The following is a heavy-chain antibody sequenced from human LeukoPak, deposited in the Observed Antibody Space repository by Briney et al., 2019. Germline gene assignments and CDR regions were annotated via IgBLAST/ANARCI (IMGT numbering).Heavy chain of an antibody. D-gene: IGHD3-3*01. J-gene: IGHJ6*03. CDR1: GGSISSGSXY. CDR3: ASTYYDFWSGYYHQYYYMDV. Sequence: SETLXXXXXVXGGSISSGSXYWSWIRQPAGKGLEWIGRXYTSGSTNYNPSLKSRVTISVDTSKNQFSLKKRSVNAAGTAGYYCASTYYDFWSGYYHQYYYMDVWGKGTTVTVSS. V-gene: IGHV4-61*02. CDR2: XYTSGST.